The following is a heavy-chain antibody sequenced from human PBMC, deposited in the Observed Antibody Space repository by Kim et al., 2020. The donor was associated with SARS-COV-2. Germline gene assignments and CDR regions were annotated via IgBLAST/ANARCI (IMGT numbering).Heavy chain of an antibody. J-gene: IGHJ6*02. Sequence: GGSLRLSCAGSGFTFSSYSMNWVRQAPGKGLEWVSYISSSSSTIYYADSVKGRFTISRDNAKNSLYLQMNSLRDEDTAVYYCARILGYYGSGSYSALYYYGMDVWGQGTTVTVSS. V-gene: IGHV3-48*02. CDR3: ARILGYYGSGSYSALYYYGMDV. CDR1: GFTFSSYS. CDR2: ISSSSSTI. D-gene: IGHD3-10*01.